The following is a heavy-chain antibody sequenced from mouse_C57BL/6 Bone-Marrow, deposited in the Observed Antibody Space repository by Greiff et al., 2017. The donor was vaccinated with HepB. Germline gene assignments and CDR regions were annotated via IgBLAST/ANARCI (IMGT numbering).Heavy chain of an antibody. CDR3: ARYYSSSFFDD. J-gene: IGHJ2*01. CDR2: ISSGSSTI. V-gene: IGHV5-17*01. D-gene: IGHD1-1*01. CDR1: GFTFSDYG. Sequence: EVKLMESGGGLVKPGGSLKLSCAASGFTFSDYGMHWVRQAPEKGLEWVAYISSGSSTIYYADTVKGRFTISRDNAKNTLFLQMTSLRSEDTAMYYCARYYSSSFFDDWGQGTTLTVSS.